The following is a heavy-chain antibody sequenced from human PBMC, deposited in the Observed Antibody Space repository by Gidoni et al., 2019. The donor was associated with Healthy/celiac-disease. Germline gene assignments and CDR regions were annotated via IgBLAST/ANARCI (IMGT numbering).Heavy chain of an antibody. J-gene: IGHJ6*02. CDR2: ISSSISYI. D-gene: IGHD3-22*01. V-gene: IGHV3-21*01. CDR1: GFTFSRYS. Sequence: EVQLVESGGGLVKPGGSLRLSRATSGFTFSRYSMNWVRQAPGKGLEWVSAISSSISYIYYAYSVKGRFTISRDNAKNSLYLQMNSLRAEDTAVYYCARDQYYYDSSGAPYGMDVWGQGTTVTVSS. CDR3: ARDQYYYDSSGAPYGMDV.